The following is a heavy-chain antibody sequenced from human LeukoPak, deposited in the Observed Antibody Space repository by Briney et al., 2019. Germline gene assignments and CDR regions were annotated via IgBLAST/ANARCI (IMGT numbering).Heavy chain of an antibody. CDR2: IGGKAKSYAT. V-gene: IGHV3-73*01. D-gene: IGHD6-19*01. Sequence: QPGGSLKLSCAASGFSFSDCDMHWVRQASGKGLEWVGRIGGKAKSYATAYAASEKGRFTISRDFSKNTAYLQMKSLKTEDTAVYYCTTYTSGHYWGQGTLVTVSS. CDR1: GFSFSDCD. J-gene: IGHJ4*02. CDR3: TTYTSGHY.